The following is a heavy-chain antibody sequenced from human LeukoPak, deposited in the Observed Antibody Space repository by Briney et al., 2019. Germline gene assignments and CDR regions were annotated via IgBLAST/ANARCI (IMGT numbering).Heavy chain of an antibody. CDR1: GFTFSSYW. Sequence: PGGSLRLSCAASGFTFSSYWMSWVRQAPGKGLEWVANIKQDGREKYYVDSVKGRFTISRDNAKNSLYLQMDSLSAEDTAVYYCARQSTAAYSMNFNYWGQGTLVTVSS. CDR3: ARQSTAAYSMNFNY. CDR2: IKQDGREK. V-gene: IGHV3-7*01. J-gene: IGHJ4*02. D-gene: IGHD6-6*01.